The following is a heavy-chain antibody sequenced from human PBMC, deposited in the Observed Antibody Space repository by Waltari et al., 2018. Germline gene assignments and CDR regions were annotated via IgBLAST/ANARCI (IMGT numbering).Heavy chain of an antibody. CDR3: ARDSPFGDILTGYYYYYYMDV. Sequence: QVQLVESGGGVVKPGRSLRLSCAASGFTFMRYPMHWVPPAPGKGLPWVAVISYDGSNKYYADSVKGRFTISRDNSKNTLYLQMNSLRAEDTAVYYCARDSPFGDILTGYYYYYYMDVWGKGTTVTVSS. J-gene: IGHJ6*03. D-gene: IGHD3-9*01. CDR1: GFTFMRYP. V-gene: IGHV3-30-3*01. CDR2: ISYDGSNK.